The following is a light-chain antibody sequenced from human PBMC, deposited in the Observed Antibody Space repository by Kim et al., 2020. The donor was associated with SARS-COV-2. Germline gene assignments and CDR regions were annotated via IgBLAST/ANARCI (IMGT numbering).Light chain of an antibody. CDR1: QDIKKS. J-gene: IGKJ2*01. CDR2: DAS. Sequence: SASVGERVTIACQASQDIKKSVNWFHQKPGKAPKVLISDASNLETGVPSRFTASASGTHFTFSVNSLQPDDVGTYFCQQYDNLPYSFGQGTKLEI. V-gene: IGKV1-33*01. CDR3: QQYDNLPYS.